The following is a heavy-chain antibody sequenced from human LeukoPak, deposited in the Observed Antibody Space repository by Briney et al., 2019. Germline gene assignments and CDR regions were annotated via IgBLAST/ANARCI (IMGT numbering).Heavy chain of an antibody. CDR2: ISYDGSNK. V-gene: IGHV3-30*03. CDR1: GFKFSDHY. CDR3: ASPGGYEHYFDY. Sequence: PGGSQRLSCAASGFKFSDHYIDWVRQAPGKGLGWVAVISYDGSNKYYADSVKGRFTISRDNSKNTPYLQMNSLRAEGTAVYYCASPGGYEHYFDYWGQGTLVTVSS. J-gene: IGHJ4*02. D-gene: IGHD2-8*02.